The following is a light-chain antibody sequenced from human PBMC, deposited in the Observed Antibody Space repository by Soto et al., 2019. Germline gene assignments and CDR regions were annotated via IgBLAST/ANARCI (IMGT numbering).Light chain of an antibody. Sequence: DIQMTQSPSSLSASVGDRVTITCRASESISNYLNWYQQTPGKAPKLMISAASSLQSGVPSRFRGSGTGTAFTLTISNLQPEDCATYYSQQSYSTPRTFGQGTKLAI. V-gene: IGKV1-39*01. CDR1: ESISNY. J-gene: IGKJ2*02. CDR3: QQSYSTPRT. CDR2: AAS.